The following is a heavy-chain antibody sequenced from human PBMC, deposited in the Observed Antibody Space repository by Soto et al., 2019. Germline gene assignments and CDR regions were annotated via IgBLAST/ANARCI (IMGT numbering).Heavy chain of an antibody. CDR2: IDPSDSQT. V-gene: IGHV5-10-1*01. Sequence: PGESLKIPCKGSGYSFAGYWITWVRQKPGKGLEWMGRIDPSDSQTYYSPSFQGHVTISVTKSITTVFLQWSSLRASDSAMYYCSRQIYDSDTGPNFQYYFDSWGQGTPVTVSS. D-gene: IGHD3-22*01. CDR1: GYSFAGYW. CDR3: SRQIYDSDTGPNFQYYFDS. J-gene: IGHJ4*02.